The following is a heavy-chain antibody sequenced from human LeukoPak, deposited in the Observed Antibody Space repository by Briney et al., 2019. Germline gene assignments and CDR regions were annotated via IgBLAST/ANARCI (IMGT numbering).Heavy chain of an antibody. CDR1: GGSISSYY. V-gene: IGHV4-4*09. CDR2: IYTSGST. Sequence: SETLSLTCTVSGGSISSYYWSWIRQPPGKGLEWIGYIYTSGSTNYNPSLKSRVTISVDTSKNQFSLKLSSVTAADTAVYYCARSAATIGGYFDYWGQGTLVTVSS. D-gene: IGHD5-12*01. CDR3: ARSAATIGGYFDY. J-gene: IGHJ4*02.